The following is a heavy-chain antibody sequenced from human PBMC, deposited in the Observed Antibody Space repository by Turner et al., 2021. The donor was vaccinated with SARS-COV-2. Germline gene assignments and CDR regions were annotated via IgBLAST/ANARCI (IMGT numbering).Heavy chain of an antibody. V-gene: IGHV4-39*01. CDR2: IYYSGGT. D-gene: IGHD5-18*01. J-gene: IGHJ4*02. CDR1: GGPISSSSYY. Sequence: QLQLQESGPGLVKPSETLSLTCSVSGGPISSSSYYCAWIRQPPGKGLEWIGSIYYSGGTYYNPSLKSRVTISVDTSKNQFSLKLSSVTAADTAVYYCASPDTAMVTWPQGFDYWGQGTLVTVSS. CDR3: ASPDTAMVTWPQGFDY.